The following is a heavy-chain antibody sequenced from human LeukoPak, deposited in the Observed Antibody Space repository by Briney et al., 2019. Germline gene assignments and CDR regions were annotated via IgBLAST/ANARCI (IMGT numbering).Heavy chain of an antibody. V-gene: IGHV3-30*03. J-gene: IGHJ5*02. CDR3: VRGGPSTWS. CDR2: ISYDESNK. Sequence: GGSLRLSCAVSGFTFSTYGMHWVRQAPGKGLEWVAVISYDESNKNYADSVKGRFTISRDSSKNTVYLQMNNLRAEDTAVYYCVRGGPSTWSWGQGTLVTVSS. D-gene: IGHD2-15*01. CDR1: GFTFSTYG.